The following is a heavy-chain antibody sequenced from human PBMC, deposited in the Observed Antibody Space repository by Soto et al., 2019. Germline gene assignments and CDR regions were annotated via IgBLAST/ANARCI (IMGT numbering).Heavy chain of an antibody. V-gene: IGHV3-23*01. CDR3: AKFYGHVSISLAGPDRFDP. D-gene: IGHD6-19*01. CDR1: GFTFSSYA. J-gene: IGHJ5*02. CDR2: ISGTGGTT. Sequence: GGSLRLSCAASGFTFSSYAMSWVRQAPGKGLEWVSAISGTGGTTYYADSVKGRFTVSRDNSKNTLYLQMNNLRAGDTAIYYCAKFYGHVSISLAGPDRFDPWGQGTLVTVSS.